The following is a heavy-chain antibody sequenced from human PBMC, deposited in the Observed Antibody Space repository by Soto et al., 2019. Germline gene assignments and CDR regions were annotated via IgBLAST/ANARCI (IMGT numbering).Heavy chain of an antibody. V-gene: IGHV1-3*01. Sequence: ASVKVSCKASGYTSTSYAMHWVRQAPGQRLEWMGWINAGNGNTKYSQKFQGRVTITRDTSASTAYMELSSLRSEDTAVYYCARVLNCSSTSCYSALANYYGMDVWGQGTTVTVSS. CDR1: GYTSTSYA. D-gene: IGHD2-2*01. J-gene: IGHJ6*02. CDR2: INAGNGNT. CDR3: ARVLNCSSTSCYSALANYYGMDV.